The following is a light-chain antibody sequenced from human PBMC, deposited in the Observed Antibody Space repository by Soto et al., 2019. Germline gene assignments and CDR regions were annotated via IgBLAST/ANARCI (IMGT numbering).Light chain of an antibody. V-gene: IGKV1-5*03. CDR3: QQYNSYPLT. J-gene: IGKJ4*01. CDR2: KAS. CDR1: QSISSW. Sequence: DIQMTQSPSTLSASVGDRVTITCRASQSISSWLAWYQQKPGKAPKLLIYKASSLESGVPSRFSGSVSGTACTLTISSLQPADFATYYCQQYNSYPLTFGGGTKVEIK.